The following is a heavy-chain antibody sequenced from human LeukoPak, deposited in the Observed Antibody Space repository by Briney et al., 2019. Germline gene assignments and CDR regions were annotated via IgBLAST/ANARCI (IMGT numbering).Heavy chain of an antibody. V-gene: IGHV4-39*01. CDR3: ARGRIAARRRDSSHGCYFDY. D-gene: IGHD6-6*01. J-gene: IGHJ4*02. Sequence: SETLSLTSTVSGGSISSSSYYWGWIRQPRGKGLEWIGSIYYSGSTCYYPSLKSRVTISVDTSKNQFSLKLSSVTAADTAVYYCARGRIAARRRDSSHGCYFDYWGQGTLVTVSS. CDR2: IYYSGST. CDR1: GGSISSSSYY.